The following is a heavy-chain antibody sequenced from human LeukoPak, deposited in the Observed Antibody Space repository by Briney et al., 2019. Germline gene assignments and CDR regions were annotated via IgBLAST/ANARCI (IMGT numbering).Heavy chain of an antibody. D-gene: IGHD4-17*01. CDR3: ARDRDRYGDYNYFYGMDV. J-gene: IGHJ6*02. CDR2: INPSGGST. CDR1: GYTFTSYY. V-gene: IGHV1-46*01. Sequence: ASVKVSCKASGYTFTSYYMHWVRQAPGQGLEWMGIINPSGGSTSYAQKFQGRVTMTRDTSTSTVYMELSSLRSEDTAVYYCARDRDRYGDYNYFYGMDVWGQGTTVTVSS.